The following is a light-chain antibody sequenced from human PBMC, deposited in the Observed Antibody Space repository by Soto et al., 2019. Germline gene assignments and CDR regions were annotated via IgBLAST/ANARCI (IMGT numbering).Light chain of an antibody. J-gene: IGKJ5*01. CDR1: QSINTY. Sequence: DIQMTQSPSSLSASVGDRVTITCRAGQSINTYLNWYQQKPGKAPKLLIYDASTLQSGVPSRFSGSGSGTDFTLTISSLQPEDFATYYCQQAISFPITFGQGTRLEIK. CDR3: QQAISFPIT. V-gene: IGKV1-39*01. CDR2: DAS.